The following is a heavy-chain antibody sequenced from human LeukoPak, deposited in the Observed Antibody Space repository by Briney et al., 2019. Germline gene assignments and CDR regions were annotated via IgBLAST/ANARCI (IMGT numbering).Heavy chain of an antibody. V-gene: IGHV1-2*02. D-gene: IGHD4-23*01. Sequence: ASVRVSCKASGYTFTGYYMHWVRQAPGQGLEWMGWINPNSGGTNYAQKFQGRVTMTRDTSISTAYMELSRLRSDDTAVYYCARDRSSGNRGGWFGPWGQGTLVTVSS. CDR3: ARDRSSGNRGGWFGP. J-gene: IGHJ5*02. CDR2: INPNSGGT. CDR1: GYTFTGYY.